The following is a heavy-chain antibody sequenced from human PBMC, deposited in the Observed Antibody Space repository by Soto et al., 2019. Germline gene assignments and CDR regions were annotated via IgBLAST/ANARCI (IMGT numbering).Heavy chain of an antibody. D-gene: IGHD3-3*01. CDR3: AGTYDFWSGFVN. V-gene: IGHV4-61*08. J-gene: IGHJ4*02. CDR1: GVSISSGDYY. Sequence: SETLSLTCTVSGVSISSGDYYWTWIRQPPGKGLEWIGYIYYSGSTNYNPSLKSRVTISVDTSKNQFSLKLSSVTAADTAVYYCAGTYDFWSGFVNWGQGTLVTVSS. CDR2: IYYSGST.